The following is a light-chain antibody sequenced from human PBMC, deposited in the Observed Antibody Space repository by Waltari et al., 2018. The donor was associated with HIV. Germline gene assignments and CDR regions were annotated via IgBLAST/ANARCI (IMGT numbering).Light chain of an antibody. V-gene: IGKV1-5*03. J-gene: IGKJ1*01. CDR2: KAS. CDR1: RSISNW. Sequence: DIQLTQSPSTLSASVGDRVTITCRASRSISNWLAWYQQKTEKAPKLLIYKASSLEGGVPSRFSGSRSGTEFTLTIRSLQPDDFATYYCQQYTTYSPRSWTFGQGTKVEI. CDR3: QQYTTYSPRSWT.